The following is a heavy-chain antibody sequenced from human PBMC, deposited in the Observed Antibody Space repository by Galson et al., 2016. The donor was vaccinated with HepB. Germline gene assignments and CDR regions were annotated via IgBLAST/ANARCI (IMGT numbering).Heavy chain of an antibody. V-gene: IGHV2-5*02. CDR2: IYWDDDS. CDR3: AHSRYYVSGSLES. Sequence: PALVKPTQTLTLTCTFSGFSLSTSGVGVGWIRQPPGQGLEWLGIIYWDDDSRYSSSLKSRLTITKDTSKNQVVLTMTNVGPVDTATYYCAHSRYYVSGSLESGGQGTLVPVSS. J-gene: IGHJ4*02. CDR1: GFSLSTSGVG. D-gene: IGHD3-10*01.